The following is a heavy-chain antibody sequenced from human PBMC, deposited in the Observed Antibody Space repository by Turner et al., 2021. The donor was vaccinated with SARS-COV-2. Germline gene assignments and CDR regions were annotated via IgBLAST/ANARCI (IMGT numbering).Heavy chain of an antibody. V-gene: IGHV3-15*01. Sequence: EVQLVESGGGLLKPGGSLRLSCVASGFTFTNAWMSWVRQGPGKGLECVGRIKSKTDGGTIDYAAPVKGRFTISRDDSKSIAYLQMNSLKTEDTAVYYCTGGIAGDSWGQGTLVTVSS. D-gene: IGHD6-13*01. CDR3: TGGIAGDS. J-gene: IGHJ4*02. CDR2: IKSKTDGGTI. CDR1: GFTFTNAW.